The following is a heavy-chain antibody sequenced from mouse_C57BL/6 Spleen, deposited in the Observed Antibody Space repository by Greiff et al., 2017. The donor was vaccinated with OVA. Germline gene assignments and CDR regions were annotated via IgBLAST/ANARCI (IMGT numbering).Heavy chain of an antibody. Sequence: VQLQQSGPELVKPGASVQISCKASGYTFTDYYMNWVKQSHGKSLEWIGDINPNNGGTSYNQKFKGKATLTVDKSSSTAYMELRSLTSEDSAVYYCARGYGSSLFAYWGQGTLVTVSA. J-gene: IGHJ3*01. CDR2: INPNNGGT. D-gene: IGHD1-1*01. CDR1: GYTFTDYY. CDR3: ARGYGSSLFAY. V-gene: IGHV1-26*01.